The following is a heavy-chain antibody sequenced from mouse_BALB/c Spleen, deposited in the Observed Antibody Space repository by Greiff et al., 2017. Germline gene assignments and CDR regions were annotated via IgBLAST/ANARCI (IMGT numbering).Heavy chain of an antibody. CDR1: GFTFSDYY. V-gene: IGHV5-4*02. Sequence: EVKVVESGGGLVKPGGSLKLSCAASGFTFSDYYMYWVRQTPEKRLEWVATISDGGSYTYYPDSVKGRFTISRDNAKNNLYLQMSSLKSEDTAMYYCARVRGNYDAMDYWGQGTSVTVSS. CDR3: ARVRGNYDAMDY. D-gene: IGHD2-1*01. J-gene: IGHJ4*01. CDR2: ISDGGSYT.